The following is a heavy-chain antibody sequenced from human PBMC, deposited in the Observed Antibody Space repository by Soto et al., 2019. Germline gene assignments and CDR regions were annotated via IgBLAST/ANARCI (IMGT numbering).Heavy chain of an antibody. CDR1: GGTFSSYA. Sequence: SVKVSCKASGGTFSSYAISWVRQAPGQGLEWMGGIIPIFGTANYAQKFQGRVTITADKSTSTAYMELRSLRSDDTAVYYCARDGEHYDFWSGYYPYGMDVWRQGTTVTVSS. CDR2: IIPIFGTA. J-gene: IGHJ6*02. V-gene: IGHV1-69*06. D-gene: IGHD3-3*01. CDR3: ARDGEHYDFWSGYYPYGMDV.